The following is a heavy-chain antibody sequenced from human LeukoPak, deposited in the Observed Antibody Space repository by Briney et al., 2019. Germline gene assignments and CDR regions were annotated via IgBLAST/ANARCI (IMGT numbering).Heavy chain of an antibody. Sequence: GGSLRLSCAASGFNFSRYSMNWVRQAPGKGLEWVSYISRSSSTIYYADSVKGRFTISRENAKNSLYLQMNSLRAEDTAVYYCAELGITMIGGVWGKGTTVTVSS. D-gene: IGHD3-10*02. CDR3: AELGITMIGGV. V-gene: IGHV3-48*01. CDR1: GFNFSRYS. J-gene: IGHJ6*04. CDR2: ISRSSSTI.